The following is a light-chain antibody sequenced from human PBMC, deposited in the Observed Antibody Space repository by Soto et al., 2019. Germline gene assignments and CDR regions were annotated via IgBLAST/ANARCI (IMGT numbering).Light chain of an antibody. V-gene: IGKV3-20*01. CDR3: HQYGSSPWT. Sequence: EIVLTQSPGTLSLSPWERANLSCRASQSVSSSYLAWYQQKPGQAPRLLIYGASSRATGIPDRFSGSGSGTDFTLTISRLEPEDFAVYYCHQYGSSPWTFGQGTKVDIK. CDR1: QSVSSSY. CDR2: GAS. J-gene: IGKJ1*01.